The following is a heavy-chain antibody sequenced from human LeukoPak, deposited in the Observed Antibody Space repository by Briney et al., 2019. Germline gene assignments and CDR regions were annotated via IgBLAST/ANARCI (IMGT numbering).Heavy chain of an antibody. Sequence: SETLSLTCTVSGGSISSCDYYWSWIRQHPGKGLEWIGYIYYSGSTYYNPSLKSRVTISVDTSKHQFSLKLSSVTAADTAVYYCARDKYYGSGAFDIWGQGTMVTVSS. V-gene: IGHV4-31*03. CDR3: ARDKYYGSGAFDI. CDR1: GGSISSCDYY. CDR2: IYYSGST. D-gene: IGHD3-10*01. J-gene: IGHJ3*02.